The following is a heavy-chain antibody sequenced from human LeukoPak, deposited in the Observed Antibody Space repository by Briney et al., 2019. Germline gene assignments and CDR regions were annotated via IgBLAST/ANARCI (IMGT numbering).Heavy chain of an antibody. CDR1: GFTFSSYW. Sequence: PGGSLRLSCAASGFTFSSYWMSWVRQAPGKGLEWVANIKQDGSETYYVDSVKGRFTISRDNAKNSLYLQMDSLRVEDTAVYYCARDKGGYSYGYDYWGQGTLVTVSS. D-gene: IGHD5-18*01. CDR3: ARDKGGYSYGYDY. J-gene: IGHJ4*02. CDR2: IKQDGSET. V-gene: IGHV3-7*01.